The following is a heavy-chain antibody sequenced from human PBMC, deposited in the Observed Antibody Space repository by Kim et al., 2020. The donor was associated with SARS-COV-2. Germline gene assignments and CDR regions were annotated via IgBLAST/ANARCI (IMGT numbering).Heavy chain of an antibody. CDR2: IVVGSGNT. CDR1: GFTFTTSA. J-gene: IGHJ6*02. D-gene: IGHD2-15*01. CDR3: SADRKLLPYYYGLDV. V-gene: IGHV1-58*01. Sequence: SVKVSCKDSGFTFTTSAVQWVRQARGQRLEWIGWIVVGSGNTNYAQKFQGRVTITRDMSTTTAYMEVSSLRSEDTAVYYCSADRKLLPYYYGLDVWGQGTTVTVSS.